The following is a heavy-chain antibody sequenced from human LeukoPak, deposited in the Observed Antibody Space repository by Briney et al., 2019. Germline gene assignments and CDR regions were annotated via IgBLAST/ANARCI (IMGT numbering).Heavy chain of an antibody. V-gene: IGHV3-9*01. CDR3: AKDLLGTVTGDYFDY. CDR2: ISWNSGSI. D-gene: IGHD4-17*01. Sequence: GGSLRLSCAASGFTFDDYAMHWVRQAPGKGLEWVSGISWNSGSIGYADSVKGRFTISRDDAKNSLYLQMNSLRAEDTALYYCAKDLLGTVTGDYFDYWGQGTLVTVSS. J-gene: IGHJ4*01. CDR1: GFTFDDYA.